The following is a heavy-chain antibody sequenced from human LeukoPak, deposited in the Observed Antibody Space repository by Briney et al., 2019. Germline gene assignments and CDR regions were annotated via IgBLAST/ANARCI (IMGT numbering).Heavy chain of an antibody. V-gene: IGHV1-69*01. J-gene: IGHJ6*02. CDR2: IIPIFGTA. D-gene: IGHD6-19*01. Sequence: SVKVSCKASGGTFSSYAISWVRQAPGQGLEWMGGIIPIFGTANYAQKFQGRVTITADESTSTAYMELSSLRSEDTAVYYCARGITQQWLARYYYYGMDVWGQGTTVTVSS. CDR3: ARGITQQWLARYYYYGMDV. CDR1: GGTFSSYA.